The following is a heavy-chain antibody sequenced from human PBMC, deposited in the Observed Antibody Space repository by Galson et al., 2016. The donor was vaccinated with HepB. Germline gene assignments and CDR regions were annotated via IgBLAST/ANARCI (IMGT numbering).Heavy chain of an antibody. Sequence: CAISGDSVSGTTIAWNWIRRSPSRGLEWLGRTYYRSKWYYDYAGSVKSRITINPDTSRNQFSLQLNSVTPEDTAVYYCARDGYTSGWHGAFEIWGQGTMVTVSS. V-gene: IGHV6-1*01. CDR2: TYYRSKWYY. CDR1: GDSVSGTTIA. D-gene: IGHD6-19*01. J-gene: IGHJ3*02. CDR3: ARDGYTSGWHGAFEI.